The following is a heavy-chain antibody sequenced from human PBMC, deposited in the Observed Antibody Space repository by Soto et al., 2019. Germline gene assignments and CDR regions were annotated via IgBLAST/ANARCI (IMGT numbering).Heavy chain of an antibody. D-gene: IGHD6-19*01. CDR3: AEEASEQGGGSSGWYDY. V-gene: IGHV1-69*02. Sequence: QVQLVQSGAEVKKPGSSVKVSCKASGGTFSSYTISWVRQAPGQGLEWMGRIIPILGIANYAQKFQGRVTITANKSTRTSYMELSSLKSEYTAGYYCAEEASEQGGGSSGWYDYWGQRTLVTVSS. J-gene: IGHJ4*02. CDR1: GGTFSSYT. CDR2: IIPILGIA.